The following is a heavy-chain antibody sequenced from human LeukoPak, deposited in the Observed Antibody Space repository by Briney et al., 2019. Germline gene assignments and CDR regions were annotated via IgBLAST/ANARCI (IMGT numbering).Heavy chain of an antibody. Sequence: GESLKISCQASGYNFIIYWIAWVRQMPGKGLEWMGIIYPGDSDTKYSPSFQGQVTISADKSISTAYLQWSSLKASDTAMYYCARLAYCGGDCYSVAFDYWGQGTLVTVSS. J-gene: IGHJ4*02. CDR2: IYPGDSDT. CDR1: GYNFIIYW. D-gene: IGHD2-21*02. CDR3: ARLAYCGGDCYSVAFDY. V-gene: IGHV5-51*01.